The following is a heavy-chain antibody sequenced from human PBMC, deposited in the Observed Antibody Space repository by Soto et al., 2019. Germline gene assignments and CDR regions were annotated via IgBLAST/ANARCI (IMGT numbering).Heavy chain of an antibody. CDR1: GGTFSSYA. D-gene: IGHD2-2*02. J-gene: IGHJ6*02. Sequence: QVQLVQSGAEVKKPGSSVKVSCKASGGTFSSYAISWVRQAPGQGREWMGGIIPIFGTANYAQKFQGRVTLTADESTSTAYMELSSLRSEDTAVYYCAAGLIVVVPAAIGSYYYGMDVWGQGTTVTVSS. CDR2: IIPIFGTA. V-gene: IGHV1-69*01. CDR3: AAGLIVVVPAAIGSYYYGMDV.